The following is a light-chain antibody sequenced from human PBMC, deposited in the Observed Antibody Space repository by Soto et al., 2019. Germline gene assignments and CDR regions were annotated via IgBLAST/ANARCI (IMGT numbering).Light chain of an antibody. CDR3: CSYAGSSTLYV. CDR2: EGS. V-gene: IGLV1-44*01. CDR1: SSNIGGNT. J-gene: IGLJ1*01. Sequence: QSVLTQPTSASGTPGQRVTISCSGSSSNIGGNTVNWYRQLPGTAPKLMIYEGSKRPSGVSNRFSGSKSGNTASLTISGLQAEDEADYYCCSYAGSSTLYVFGTGTKLTVL.